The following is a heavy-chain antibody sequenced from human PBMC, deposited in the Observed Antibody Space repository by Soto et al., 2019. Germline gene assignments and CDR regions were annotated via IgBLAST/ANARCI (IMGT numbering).Heavy chain of an antibody. V-gene: IGHV3-49*04. D-gene: IGHD6-13*01. J-gene: IGHJ4*02. CDR1: GFTFHNYA. CDR2: IRNHTYGGTA. Sequence: GGSLRLSCTTSGFTFHNYALNWVRQAPGEGLVWVGLIRNHTYGGTAEDAASVKGRTTTTRDDSNGIAYLQMSSLKTEDSAVYYCNTAESPSIAYCLDYWGQGALVTVSS. CDR3: NTAESPSIAYCLDY.